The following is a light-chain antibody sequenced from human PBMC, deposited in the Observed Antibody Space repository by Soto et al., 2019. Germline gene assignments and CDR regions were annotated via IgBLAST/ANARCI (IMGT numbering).Light chain of an antibody. CDR2: GAS. V-gene: IGKV3-20*01. Sequence: TVLTQSPGTLSLSPGERAALSCRASQSVSSDWLAWYQQKPGQPPRLLIYGASHRATGIPDRLSGSGSGTDFTPTISRLEPEDFAFYFCQDYHGSPPTFGQGTMVEIK. J-gene: IGKJ1*01. CDR3: QDYHGSPPT. CDR1: QSVSSDW.